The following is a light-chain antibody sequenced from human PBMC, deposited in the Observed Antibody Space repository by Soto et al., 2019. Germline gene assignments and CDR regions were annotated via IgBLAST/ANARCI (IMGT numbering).Light chain of an antibody. Sequence: DIVLTQSPSTVSLSPGERATLSCRASRGIDTYLAWYQQKRGQAPRLLLYDASNRTTGIPARFSGGGSGTDFTLSISSLQTDDFAVYYCQQRSSWPLTFGGGTKVDIK. J-gene: IGKJ4*01. V-gene: IGKV3-11*01. CDR1: RGIDTY. CDR3: QQRSSWPLT. CDR2: DAS.